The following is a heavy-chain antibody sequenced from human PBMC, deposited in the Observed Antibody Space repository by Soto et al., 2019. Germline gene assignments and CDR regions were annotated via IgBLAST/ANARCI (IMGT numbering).Heavy chain of an antibody. D-gene: IGHD4-17*01. V-gene: IGHV3-33*01. CDR2: IWYDGSNK. CDR3: ARDGDYGGNSGHDY. J-gene: IGHJ4*02. CDR1: GFTFSSYG. Sequence: QVQLVESGGGVVQPGRSLRLSCAASGFTFSSYGMHWVRQAPGKGLEWVAVIWYDGSNKYYADSVKGRFTISRDNSKNTLYLHMHSRSAEDTALYYCARDGDYGGNSGHDYWGQGTLVTVSS.